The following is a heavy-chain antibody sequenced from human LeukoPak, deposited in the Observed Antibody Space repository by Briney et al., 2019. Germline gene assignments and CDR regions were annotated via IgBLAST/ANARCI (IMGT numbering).Heavy chain of an antibody. J-gene: IGHJ4*02. CDR2: IRGKPYGETT. Sequence: GGSLRLSCAASGFTVSSNYMSWVRQAPGKGLEWLGFIRGKPYGETTEYATSVQGRFTISRDDSESTTYLQLNSLKTEDTAVYYCTRGSDTIFGVARDGFDSWGQGTLVTVSS. D-gene: IGHD3-3*01. CDR3: TRGSDTIFGVARDGFDS. CDR1: GFTVSSNY. V-gene: IGHV3-22*01.